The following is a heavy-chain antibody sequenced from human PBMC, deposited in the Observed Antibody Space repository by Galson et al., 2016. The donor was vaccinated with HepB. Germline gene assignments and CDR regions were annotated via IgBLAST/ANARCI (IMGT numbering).Heavy chain of an antibody. J-gene: IGHJ5*02. CDR2: ISGSGGST. D-gene: IGHD1-26*01. CDR1: GFGFTNAW. V-gene: IGHV3-23*01. CDR3: AKNPQVGIFDP. Sequence: SLRLSCATSGFGFTNAWMNWVRQAPGKGLEWVSAISGSGGSTYYADSVKGRFTISRDNSKNTLYLQMNSLRAEDTAVYYCAKNPQVGIFDPWGQGTLVTVSS.